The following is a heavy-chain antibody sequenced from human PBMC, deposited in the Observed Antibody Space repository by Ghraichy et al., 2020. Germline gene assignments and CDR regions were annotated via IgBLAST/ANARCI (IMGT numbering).Heavy chain of an antibody. V-gene: IGHV3-30*18. D-gene: IGHD5-18*01. CDR2: ISYDGSNK. CDR3: AKDAWSILRGYSYGPYYYYGMDV. J-gene: IGHJ6*02. CDR1: GFTFSSYG. Sequence: GGSLRLSCAASGFTFSSYGMHWVRQAPGKGLEWVAVISYDGSNKYYADSVKGRFTISRDNSKNTLYLQMNSLRAEDTAVYYCAKDAWSILRGYSYGPYYYYGMDVWGQGTTVTVSS.